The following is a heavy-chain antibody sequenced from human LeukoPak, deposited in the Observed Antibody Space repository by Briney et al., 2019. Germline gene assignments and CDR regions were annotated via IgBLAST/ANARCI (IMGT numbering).Heavy chain of an antibody. CDR3: AREGSTVTTHYYYGMDV. CDR2: VSSSSSYI. V-gene: IGHV3-21*01. D-gene: IGHD4-17*01. CDR1: GFTFSSYS. J-gene: IGHJ6*02. Sequence: GGSLRLSCAASGFTFSSYSMNWVRQAPGKGLEWVSSVSSSSSYIYYADSVKGRFTISRDNAKNSLYLQMNSLRAEDTAVYYCAREGSTVTTHYYYGMDVWGQGTTVTVSS.